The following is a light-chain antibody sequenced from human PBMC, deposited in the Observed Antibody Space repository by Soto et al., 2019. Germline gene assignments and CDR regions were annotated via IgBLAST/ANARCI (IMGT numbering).Light chain of an antibody. CDR1: QSVRSSY. Sequence: PGERATLSCRASQSVRSSYLAWYQQKPGQTPRLLIYGASTRATGIPVRFSGSGSGTEFTLTISSLQSEDFAVYYCHQYDDGPYTFGQGTKVDIK. CDR2: GAS. CDR3: HQYDDGPYT. V-gene: IGKV3-15*01. J-gene: IGKJ2*01.